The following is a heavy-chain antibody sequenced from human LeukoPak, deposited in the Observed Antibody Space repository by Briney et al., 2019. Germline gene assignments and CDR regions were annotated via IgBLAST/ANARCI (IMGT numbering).Heavy chain of an antibody. D-gene: IGHD2-21*01. J-gene: IGHJ6*03. CDR2: MNPKSGTT. V-gene: IGHV1-8*01. Sequence: ASVKVSCKASRSTFKTFDIHWVRQASGQHLEWMGWMNPKSGTTVYAVAFQGRVTMTRNTSISTAYMGLSSLRSEDTAVYFCARGLLGHYYYYMDVWGEGTTVTVSS. CDR3: ARGLLGHYYYYMDV. CDR1: RSTFKTFD.